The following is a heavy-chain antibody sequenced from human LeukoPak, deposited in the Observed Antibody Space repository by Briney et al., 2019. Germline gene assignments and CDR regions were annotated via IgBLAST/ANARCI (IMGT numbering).Heavy chain of an antibody. CDR3: ASGDFWGCPTCDYYYYYGMDV. D-gene: IGHD3-16*01. J-gene: IGHJ6*02. Sequence: SVKVSCKASGGTFSSYAISWVRQAPGQGLEWMGGIIPIFGTANYAQKFQGRVTITADESTSTAYMELSSLRSEDTAVYYCASGDFWGCPTCDYYYYYGMDVWGQGTTVTVSS. CDR1: GGTFSSYA. V-gene: IGHV1-69*13. CDR2: IIPIFGTA.